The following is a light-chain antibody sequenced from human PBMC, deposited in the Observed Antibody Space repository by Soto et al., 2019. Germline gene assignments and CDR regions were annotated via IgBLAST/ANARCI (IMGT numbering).Light chain of an antibody. V-gene: IGLV2-14*01. Sequence: QSLLTQPASVSGSPAHSITISCTGTSSDVGGYNSVSWYKHHPSKDPKLIIYEVSYRPSGVSNRFSGAKSGSTASLTISGLQADDNADYYCCSYTSFSTHVFGTGTKVTAL. J-gene: IGLJ1*01. CDR3: CSYTSFSTHV. CDR1: SSDVGGYNS. CDR2: EVS.